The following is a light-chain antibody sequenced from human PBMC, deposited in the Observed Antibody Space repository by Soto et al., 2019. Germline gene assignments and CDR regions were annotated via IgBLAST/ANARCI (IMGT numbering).Light chain of an antibody. J-gene: IGKJ1*01. CDR2: GAS. CDR1: QSVSSD. Sequence: IVMTQSPATLSVSPWESATLSCRASQSVSSDLAWYQQKPGQAPRLLIYGASSRATGIPVRFSGSGTGTDFTLTISRLEPEDFAVYYCQQYGSSSWTFGQGTKVDIK. V-gene: IGKV3-20*01. CDR3: QQYGSSSWT.